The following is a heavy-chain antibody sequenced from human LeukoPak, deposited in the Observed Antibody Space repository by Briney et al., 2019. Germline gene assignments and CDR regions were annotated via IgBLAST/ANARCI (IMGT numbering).Heavy chain of an antibody. CDR1: GGSISSYY. J-gene: IGHJ5*02. Sequence: SETLSLTCTVSGGSISSYYWSWIRQPPGKGLEWIGYIYYSGSTNYNPSLKSRVTISVDTSKNQFSLKLSSVTAADTAVYYCARAFPYSNGNGWFDPWGQGTLVTVSS. CDR3: ARAFPYSNGNGWFDP. V-gene: IGHV4-59*01. CDR2: IYYSGST. D-gene: IGHD2-21*01.